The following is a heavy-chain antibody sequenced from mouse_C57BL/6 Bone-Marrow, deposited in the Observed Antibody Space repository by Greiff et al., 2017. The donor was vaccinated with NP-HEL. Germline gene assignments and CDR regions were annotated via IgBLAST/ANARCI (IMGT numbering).Heavy chain of an antibody. D-gene: IGHD1-1*01. J-gene: IGHJ4*01. CDR1: GYTFTSYW. CDR3: ATYYYGSYYAMDY. Sequence: QVQLQQPGAELVKPGASVKLSCKASGYTFTSYWMHWVKQRPGQGLEWIGMIHPNSGSTNYNEKFKSKATLTVDTSSSTAYMQLSSLTSEDSAVYYCATYYYGSYYAMDYGGQGTSVTVSS. V-gene: IGHV1-64*01. CDR2: IHPNSGST.